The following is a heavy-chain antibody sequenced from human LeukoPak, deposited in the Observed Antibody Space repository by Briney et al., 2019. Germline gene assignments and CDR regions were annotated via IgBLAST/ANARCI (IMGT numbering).Heavy chain of an antibody. D-gene: IGHD3-22*01. CDR1: GGTLSSYA. V-gene: IGHV1-69*05. CDR2: IIPIFGTA. CDR3: ARDPENYYDSSGLRY. J-gene: IGHJ4*02. Sequence: SVKVSCKASGGTLSSYAISWVRQAPGQGLEWMGRIIPIFGTANYAQKFQGRVTITTDESTSTAYMELSSLRSEDTAVYYCARDPENYYDSSGLRYWGQGTLVTVSS.